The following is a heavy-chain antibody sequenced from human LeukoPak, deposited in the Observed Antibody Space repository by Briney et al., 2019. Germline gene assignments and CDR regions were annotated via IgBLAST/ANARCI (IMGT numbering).Heavy chain of an antibody. D-gene: IGHD5-12*01. CDR3: ARVQHEWIMDY. CDR1: GGSISSYY. J-gene: IGHJ4*02. Sequence: SETLSLTCTVSGGSISSYYWSWIRQPPGKGLEWIGYIYYSGSTNYNPSLKSRVTISVDTSKNQFSLKLSSVTAADTAVYYCARVQHEWIMDYWGQGTLVTVSS. V-gene: IGHV4-59*01. CDR2: IYYSGST.